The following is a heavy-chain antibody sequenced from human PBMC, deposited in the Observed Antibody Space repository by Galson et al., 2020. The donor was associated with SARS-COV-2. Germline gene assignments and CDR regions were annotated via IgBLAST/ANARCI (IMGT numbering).Heavy chain of an antibody. Sequence: SETLSLTCAVYGGSFSGYSWTWIRQAPGKGLEWIGEINSGGDTNYSPSLSSRVTLSVDTSRNQFSLRLTSVSAADTALYFCARGNQGVVPSPVLGLGPFYSYYYMDVWAKGTTVTVSS. CDR1: GGSFSGYS. CDR2: INSGGDT. D-gene: IGHD3-16*01. CDR3: ARGNQGVVPSPVLGLGPFYSYYYMDV. J-gene: IGHJ6*03. V-gene: IGHV4-34*01.